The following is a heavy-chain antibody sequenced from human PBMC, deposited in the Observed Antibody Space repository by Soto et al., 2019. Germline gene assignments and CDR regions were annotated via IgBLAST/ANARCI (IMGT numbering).Heavy chain of an antibody. V-gene: IGHV3-23*01. Sequence: PGGSLRLSCAASGFTFSSYAMSWVRQAPGKGLEWVSATSGSGGSTYYADTVKGRFTISRDNSKNTLYLQMNSLRAEDTAVYYCAKSPPFTSTSPNRWGQGTLVTVSS. D-gene: IGHD2-2*01. CDR3: AKSPPFTSTSPNR. CDR1: GFTFSSYA. CDR2: TSGSGGST. J-gene: IGHJ5*02.